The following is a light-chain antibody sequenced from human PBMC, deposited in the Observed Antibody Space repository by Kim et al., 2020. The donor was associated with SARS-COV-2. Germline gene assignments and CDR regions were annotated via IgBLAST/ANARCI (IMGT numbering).Light chain of an antibody. Sequence: SSELTQDPAVSVALGQTVRITCQGDSLRSYYATWYQQKPVQAPIVVIYGKNNRPSGIPDRFSGSSSGNTASLTITGTQAGDEADYYCNSRGSNDNVVFGGGTQLTVL. CDR1: SLRSYY. CDR2: GKN. V-gene: IGLV3-19*01. J-gene: IGLJ2*01. CDR3: NSRGSNDNVV.